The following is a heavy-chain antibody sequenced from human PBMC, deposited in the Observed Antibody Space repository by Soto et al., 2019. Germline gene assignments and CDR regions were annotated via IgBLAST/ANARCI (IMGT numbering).Heavy chain of an antibody. CDR1: GFTFSSYG. D-gene: IGHD1-26*01. Sequence: QVQLVESGGGVVQPGRSLRLSCAASGFTFSSYGMHWVRQAPGEGLEWVAVISYDGSNKYYADSVKGRFTISRDNSKNTLYLQMNSLRAEDTAVYYCAKERISPGDDWGQGTLVTVSS. CDR2: ISYDGSNK. J-gene: IGHJ4*02. V-gene: IGHV3-30*18. CDR3: AKERISPGDD.